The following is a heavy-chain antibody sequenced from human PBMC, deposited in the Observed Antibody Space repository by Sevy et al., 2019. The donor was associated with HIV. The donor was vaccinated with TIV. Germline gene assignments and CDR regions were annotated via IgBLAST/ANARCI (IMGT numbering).Heavy chain of an antibody. V-gene: IGHV4-39*01. CDR3: ARQDAALLWFGEGGIDAFDI. CDR2: IYYSGST. J-gene: IGHJ3*02. Sequence: SETLSLTCTVSGGSISSSSYYWGWIRQPPGKRLEWIGSIYYSGSTYYNPSLKSRVTISVDTSKNQFSLKLSSVTAADTAVYYCARQDAALLWFGEGGIDAFDIWGQGTMVTVSS. D-gene: IGHD3-10*01. CDR1: GGSISSSSYY.